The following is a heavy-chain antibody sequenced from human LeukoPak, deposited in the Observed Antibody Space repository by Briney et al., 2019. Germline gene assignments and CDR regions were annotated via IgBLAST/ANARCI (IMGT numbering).Heavy chain of an antibody. Sequence: PGGSLRLSCTASGFTFSTYEMNWVRQAPGKGLEYIAYIGHTGVTTYYSDSVKGRFTVSRDNAKNSLYLEMNGLRAEDSAVYFCARDLWGGATPLEYWGQGTLVTVST. D-gene: IGHD1-26*01. V-gene: IGHV3-48*03. J-gene: IGHJ4*02. CDR2: IGHTGVTT. CDR3: ARDLWGGATPLEY. CDR1: GFTFSTYE.